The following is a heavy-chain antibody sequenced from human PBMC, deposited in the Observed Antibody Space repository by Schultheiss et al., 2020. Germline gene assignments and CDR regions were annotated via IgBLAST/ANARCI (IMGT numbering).Heavy chain of an antibody. V-gene: IGHV3-48*01. CDR3: ARVGEDCSGGSCYSPYYYYYYMDV. CDR2: ISSRSGSTV. D-gene: IGHD2-15*01. J-gene: IGHJ6*03. Sequence: GGSLRLSCAASGFTFSSYGMHWVRQAPGKGLEWISYISSRSGSTVYYADSVKGRFTISRDNSKNTLYLQMNSLRAEDTAVYYCARVGEDCSGGSCYSPYYYYYYMDVWGKGTTVTVSS. CDR1: GFTFSSYG.